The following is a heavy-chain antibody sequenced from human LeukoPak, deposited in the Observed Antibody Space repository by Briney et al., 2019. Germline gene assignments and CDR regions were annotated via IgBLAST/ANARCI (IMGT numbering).Heavy chain of an antibody. D-gene: IGHD5/OR15-5a*01. J-gene: IGHJ6*02. CDR3: ARGVRYGMDV. CDR1: GFTFSSYS. V-gene: IGHV3-74*01. CDR2: VTSDGTNS. Sequence: GGSLRLSCAASGFTFSSYSMNWVRQAPGKGLEWVSHVTSDGTNSRNADSVKGRFTISRDNAKNTLYLQMNTLRAEDTAVYYCARGVRYGMDVWGQGTTVTVSS.